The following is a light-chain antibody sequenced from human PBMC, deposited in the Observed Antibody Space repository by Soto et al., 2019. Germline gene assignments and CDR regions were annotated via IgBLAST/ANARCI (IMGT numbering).Light chain of an antibody. J-gene: IGKJ1*01. CDR1: QSVSSSY. CDR3: QQYGSSPRT. V-gene: IGKV3-20*01. Sequence: ESVLTQSPGTLSLSPGERATLSCRASQSVSSSYLAWYQQKAGQAPRALLYGGTSRAPGIPDRFSGSGSGTELPPHISRLEPEDFAVYYCQQYGSSPRTFGQGTKVDI. CDR2: GGT.